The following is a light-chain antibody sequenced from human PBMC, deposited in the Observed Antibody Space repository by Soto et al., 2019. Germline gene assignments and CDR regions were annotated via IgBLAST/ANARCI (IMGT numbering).Light chain of an antibody. V-gene: IGKV3-11*01. CDR2: DAS. CDR1: QSVSSL. CDR3: QQYGRSPT. Sequence: EIVLTQSPATLSLSPGQRATLSCRASQSVSSLLAWYQQKPGQAPRLLIYDASHRATGIPARFSGSGSGTDFTLTISSLEPEDFVVYYCQQYGRSPTFGQGTKVEIK. J-gene: IGKJ1*01.